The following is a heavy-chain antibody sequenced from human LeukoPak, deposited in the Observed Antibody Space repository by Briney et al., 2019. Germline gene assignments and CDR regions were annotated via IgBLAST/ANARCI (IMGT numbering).Heavy chain of an antibody. Sequence: SETLSLTCTVSGGSISSYYWGWIRQPPGKGLEWIGSIYYSGSTYYNPSLKSRVTISVDTSKNQFSLKLSSVTAADTAVYYRARERPRYCGGDCYSYPFDYWGQGTLVTVSS. CDR3: ARERPRYCGGDCYSYPFDY. CDR1: GGSISSYY. J-gene: IGHJ4*02. D-gene: IGHD2-21*02. CDR2: IYYSGST. V-gene: IGHV4-39*07.